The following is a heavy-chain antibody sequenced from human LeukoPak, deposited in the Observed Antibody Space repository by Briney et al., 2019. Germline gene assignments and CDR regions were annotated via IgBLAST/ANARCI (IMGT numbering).Heavy chain of an antibody. CDR3: ARTRGSHPSPFDS. CDR2: IYSGGST. Sequence: GGSLRLSCAASGFTFSWYCMSWVRQAPGKGLECVSVIYSGGSTYSADSVKGRFTISRDNSRNMVYLQMSSLRAEDTAVYYCARTRGSHPSPFDSWGQGTLVTVSS. CDR1: GFTFSWYC. V-gene: IGHV3-53*01. J-gene: IGHJ4*02. D-gene: IGHD3-10*01.